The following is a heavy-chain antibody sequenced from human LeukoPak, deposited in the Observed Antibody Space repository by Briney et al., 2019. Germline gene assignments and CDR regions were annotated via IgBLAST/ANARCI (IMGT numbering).Heavy chain of an antibody. CDR3: AKGHGGGYDYGFDY. Sequence: PGRSLRLSCAASGFTFSSYGMHWVRQAPGKGLEWVAVISYDGSNKYYADSVKGRFTISRDNSKNTLYLQMNSLRAEDTAVYYCAKGHGGGYDYGFDYWGQGTLVTVSS. CDR1: GFTFSSYG. V-gene: IGHV3-30*18. CDR2: ISYDGSNK. D-gene: IGHD5-12*01. J-gene: IGHJ4*02.